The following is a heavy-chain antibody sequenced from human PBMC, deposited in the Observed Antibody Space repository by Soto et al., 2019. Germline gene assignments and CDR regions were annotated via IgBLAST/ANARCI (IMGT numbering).Heavy chain of an antibody. Sequence: TLSLTCTVSGGSISSYYWSWIRQPPGKGLEWIGYIYYSGSTNYNPSLKSRVTISVDTSKNQFSLKLSSVTAADTAVYYCARWSSGIAGGFDYWGQGTLVTVSS. CDR3: ARWSSGIAGGFDY. J-gene: IGHJ4*02. V-gene: IGHV4-59*01. CDR1: GGSISSYY. CDR2: IYYSGST. D-gene: IGHD6-13*01.